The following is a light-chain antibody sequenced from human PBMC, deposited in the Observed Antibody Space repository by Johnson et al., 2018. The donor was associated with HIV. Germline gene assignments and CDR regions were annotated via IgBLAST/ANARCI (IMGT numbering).Light chain of an antibody. V-gene: IGLV1-51*02. J-gene: IGLJ1*01. CDR1: SSNIGNNY. CDR3: GTWDSSLSAVYV. Sequence: QSVLTQPPSVSAAPGQKVTISCSGSSSNIGNNYVSWYQQLPGTAPKVLIYENNKRPSGIPDRFSGSKSGTSATLGITGLQNGDEADYYCGTWDSSLSAVYVFGTGPKVTVL. CDR2: ENN.